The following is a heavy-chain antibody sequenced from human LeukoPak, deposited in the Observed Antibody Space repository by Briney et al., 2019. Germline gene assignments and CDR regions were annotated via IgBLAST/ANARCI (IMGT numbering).Heavy chain of an antibody. D-gene: IGHD1-26*01. Sequence: SETLSLTCTVSGGSISSPTYYWAWIRQPPGQELEWIKTIHHSGSTYDNPSLKSRFTMSVDTSKNQFFLNLSSVTAADTAFYYCARHRVSGSSYSALDYWGQGTLVTVSS. CDR3: ARHRVSGSSYSALDY. V-gene: IGHV4-39*01. CDR1: GGSISSPTYY. CDR2: IHHSGST. J-gene: IGHJ4*02.